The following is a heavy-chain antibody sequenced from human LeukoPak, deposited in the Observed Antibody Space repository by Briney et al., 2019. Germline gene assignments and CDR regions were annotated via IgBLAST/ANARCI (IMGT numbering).Heavy chain of an antibody. J-gene: IGHJ4*02. Sequence: SETLSLTCTVSGGSISSSSYYWGWIRQPPGKGLEWIGSIYYSGSTYYNPSLKSRVTISVDTSKNQFSLKLSSVTAADTAVYYCAGGAVAGTFDYWGQGTLVTVSS. CDR2: IYYSGST. D-gene: IGHD6-19*01. CDR3: AGGAVAGTFDY. V-gene: IGHV4-39*07. CDR1: GGSISSSSYY.